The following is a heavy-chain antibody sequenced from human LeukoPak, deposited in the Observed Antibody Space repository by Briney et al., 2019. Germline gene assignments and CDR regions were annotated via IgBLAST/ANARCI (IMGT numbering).Heavy chain of an antibody. CDR2: FHQSGST. CDR1: GYSISTNYY. J-gene: IGHJ4*02. V-gene: IGHV4-38-2*02. D-gene: IGHD6-19*01. Sequence: SETLSLTCIVSGYSISTNYYWGWVRQPPGQGLEWLGSFHQSGSTYYNPSLKSRVTILVDTSKNEFSLELSSVTAADTAVYYCATQGRSTGWQDFDYWGQGTLVTVSS. CDR3: ATQGRSTGWQDFDY.